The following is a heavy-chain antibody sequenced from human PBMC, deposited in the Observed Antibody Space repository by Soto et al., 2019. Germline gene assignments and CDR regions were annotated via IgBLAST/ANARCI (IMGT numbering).Heavy chain of an antibody. CDR1: GFTFSSYA. CDR2: ISYDGSNK. D-gene: IGHD2-21*02. CDR3: ARDSGDLYFDY. Sequence: GGSLRLSCAASGFTFSSYAMHWVRQAPGKGLEWVAVISYDGSNKYYADSVKGRFTISRDNSKNTLYLQMNSLRAEDTAVYYCARDSGDLYFDYWGQGTLVTVSS. V-gene: IGHV3-30-3*01. J-gene: IGHJ4*02.